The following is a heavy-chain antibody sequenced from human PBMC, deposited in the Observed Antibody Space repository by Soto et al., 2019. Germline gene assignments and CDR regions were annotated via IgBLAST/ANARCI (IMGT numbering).Heavy chain of an antibody. CDR3: ARDQGPLPPHWAGMDV. CDR2: ISAYNGNT. CDR1: GYTFTSYG. J-gene: IGHJ6*02. V-gene: IGHV1-18*01. D-gene: IGHD7-27*01. Sequence: ALVKVSCKASGYTFTSYGISWVRQAPGQGLEWMGWISAYNGNTNYAQKLQGRVTMTTDTSTSTAYMELRSLRSDDTAVYYCARDQGPLPPHWAGMDVWGQGTTVTVSS.